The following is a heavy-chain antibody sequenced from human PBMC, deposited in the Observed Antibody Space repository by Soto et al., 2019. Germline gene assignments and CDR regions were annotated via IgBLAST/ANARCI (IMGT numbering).Heavy chain of an antibody. Sequence: QVQLQESGPGLVKPSETLSLTCTVSGASISSYHWSWIRQTPGKGLEWIGYIYYSGSANYNPSLKSRVTFSVDTSKNQVSLKLSSVTAADTGVYYCAAAVPAEYVFPYYYMDVWGKGTTVTFSS. J-gene: IGHJ6*03. D-gene: IGHD3-16*01. CDR1: GASISSYH. V-gene: IGHV4-59*01. CDR2: IYYSGSA. CDR3: AAAVPAEYVFPYYYMDV.